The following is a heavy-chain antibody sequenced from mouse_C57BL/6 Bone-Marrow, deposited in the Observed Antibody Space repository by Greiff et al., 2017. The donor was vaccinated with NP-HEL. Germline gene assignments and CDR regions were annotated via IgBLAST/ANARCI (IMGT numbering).Heavy chain of an antibody. J-gene: IGHJ3*01. V-gene: IGHV2-6-1*01. CDR2: IWSAGST. CDR3: ARQAYYSNYGFAY. D-gene: IGHD2-5*01. Sequence: VKLVESGPGLVAPSQSLSITCTVSGFSLTSYGVHWVRQPPGKGLEWLVVIWSAGSTTYNSALISRLSISKDNSKSQVFLKMNSLQTDDTAMYYCARQAYYSNYGFAYWGQGTLVTVSA. CDR1: GFSLTSYG.